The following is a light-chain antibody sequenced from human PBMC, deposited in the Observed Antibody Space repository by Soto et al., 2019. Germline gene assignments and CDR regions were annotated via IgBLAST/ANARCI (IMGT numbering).Light chain of an antibody. Sequence: VLTQSPDTLSLSPGERATLSCRASQSVGSSSLGWYQQKPGQAPRLVIVDSSNRTTGIPDRFSCSGSGTECTLTISRLGTEVFEVYYCQLYRRSPRQITFGEGTKLEI. V-gene: IGKV3-20*01. CDR1: QSVGSSS. CDR2: DSS. CDR3: QLYRRSPRQIT. J-gene: IGKJ5*01.